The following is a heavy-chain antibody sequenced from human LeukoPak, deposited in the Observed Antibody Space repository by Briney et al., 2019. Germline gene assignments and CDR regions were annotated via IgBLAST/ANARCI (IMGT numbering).Heavy chain of an antibody. D-gene: IGHD6-13*01. CDR2: ISSDGSDT. V-gene: IGHV3-74*01. Sequence: PGGSLRLSCAASGITFSSYWMHRVRQAPGKGLVWVSRISSDGSDTGYADSVKGRFTISRDNAKTTLYLQMNRLRAEDTAVYYCARDGTRSSWVAYNWFDSWGQGTLVTVSS. CDR3: ARDGTRSSWVAYNWFDS. CDR1: GITFSSYW. J-gene: IGHJ5*01.